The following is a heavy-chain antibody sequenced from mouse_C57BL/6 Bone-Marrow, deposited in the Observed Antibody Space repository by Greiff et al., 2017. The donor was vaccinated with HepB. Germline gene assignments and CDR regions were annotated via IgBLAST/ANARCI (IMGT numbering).Heavy chain of an antibody. V-gene: IGHV5-6*01. D-gene: IGHD1-1*01. Sequence: EVKLQESGGDLVKPGGSLKLSCAASGFTFSSYGMSWVRQTPDKRLEWVATISSGGSYTYYPDSVKGRFTISRDNAKNTLYLQMSSLKSEDTAMYYCAREGTTVVATKAYWGQGTLVTVSA. CDR2: ISSGGSYT. CDR1: GFTFSSYG. CDR3: AREGTTVVATKAY. J-gene: IGHJ3*01.